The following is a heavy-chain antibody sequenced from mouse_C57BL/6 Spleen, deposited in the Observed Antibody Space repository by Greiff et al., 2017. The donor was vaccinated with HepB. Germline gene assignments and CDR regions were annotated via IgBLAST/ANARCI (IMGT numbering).Heavy chain of an antibody. J-gene: IGHJ2*01. CDR1: GYSIPSGYY. Sequence: EVKLMESGPGLVKPSQSLSLTCSVTGYSIPSGYYWNWIRQFPGNKLEWMGYISYDGSNNYNPSLKNRISITRDTSKNQFFLKLNSVTTEDTATYYCAREGGYYFDYWGQGTTLTVSS. V-gene: IGHV3-6*01. CDR3: AREGGYYFDY. CDR2: ISYDGSN.